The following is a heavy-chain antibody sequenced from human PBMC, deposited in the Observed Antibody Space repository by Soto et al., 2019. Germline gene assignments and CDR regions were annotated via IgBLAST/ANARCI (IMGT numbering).Heavy chain of an antibody. CDR1: GFTVSSNY. V-gene: IGHV3-66*01. CDR3: VGSVRAGFDY. Sequence: EVQLVESGGGLVQPGGSLRLSCAASGFTVSSNYMSWVRQAPGKGLEWVSVVYIGGNTYYAESVEERFTISRENFKNMVYLQMNSLRAEETVVSSCVGSVRAGFDYWGQGTLVTVSS. J-gene: IGHJ4*02. D-gene: IGHD3-16*01. CDR2: VYIGGNT.